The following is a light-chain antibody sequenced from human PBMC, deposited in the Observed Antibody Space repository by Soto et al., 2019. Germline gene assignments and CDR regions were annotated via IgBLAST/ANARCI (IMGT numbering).Light chain of an antibody. V-gene: IGLV1-40*01. J-gene: IGLJ1*01. CDR1: SSNIGAGYD. CDR3: QSYDSSLSCV. CDR2: GNN. Sequence: QSVLTQPPSVSGAPGQRVTISCTGSSSNIGAGYDVHWYQQLPGTAPKLLIYGNNNRPSGVPDRFSGSKSGTSASLAITGLQAEDEADYCCQSYDSSLSCVFGTGTKLTVL.